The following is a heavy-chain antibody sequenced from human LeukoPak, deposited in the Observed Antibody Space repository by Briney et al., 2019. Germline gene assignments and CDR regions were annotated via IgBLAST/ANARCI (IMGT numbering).Heavy chain of an antibody. CDR3: ARDGYYYDGSFEY. Sequence: SEALSLTCAVSGYSISRCYFWAWIRQHPGKGLEWIGSLSHSGSTYSKPSLKSRVIISVDTSNNQFSLKVTSVTAADTAPYYCARDGYYYDGSFEYWGQGIRVAVSS. V-gene: IGHV4-38-2*02. J-gene: IGHJ4*02. CDR1: GYSISRCYF. D-gene: IGHD3-22*01. CDR2: LSHSGST.